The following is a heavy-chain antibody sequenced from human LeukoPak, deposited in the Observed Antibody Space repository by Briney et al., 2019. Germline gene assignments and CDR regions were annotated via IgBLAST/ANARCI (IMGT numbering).Heavy chain of an antibody. CDR1: GYTFTTYY. CDR3: TRDRVVPNAGPRLYNWFDP. V-gene: IGHV1-46*01. CDR2: INPTTGVT. J-gene: IGHJ5*02. D-gene: IGHD2-2*01. Sequence: ASVKVSCKTSGYTFTTYYMHWVRQAPGQGLEWMGIINPTTGVTNYAQKFQGRVSMTRDTSASTVYMELNSLRSEDTAVYYCTRDRVVPNAGPRLYNWFDPWGQGALVTVSS.